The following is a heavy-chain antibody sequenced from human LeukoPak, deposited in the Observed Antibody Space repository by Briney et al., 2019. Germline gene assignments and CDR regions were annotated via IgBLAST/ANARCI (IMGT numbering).Heavy chain of an antibody. J-gene: IGHJ4*02. V-gene: IGHV1-18*04. Sequence: ASVKVSCKASGHTFTSYGISWVRQAPGQGLEWMGWISAYNGNTNYAQKLQGRVTMTTDTSTSTAYMELRSLRSDDTAVYYCARLYYDILTGYYSADYWGQGTLVTVSS. CDR1: GHTFTSYG. CDR2: ISAYNGNT. CDR3: ARLYYDILTGYYSADY. D-gene: IGHD3-9*01.